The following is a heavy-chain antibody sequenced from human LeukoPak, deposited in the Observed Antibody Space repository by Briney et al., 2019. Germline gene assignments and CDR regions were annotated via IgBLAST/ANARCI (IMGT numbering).Heavy chain of an antibody. Sequence: PGGSLRLSCAASGFTFSSYAMHWFRQAQAKGLDGVAFISYDGSNKYYADSVKGRFTISRDNSKTTMYLQMNSLRAEDTAVYYCARAGYYYGSGSSFDYWGQGTLVTVSS. CDR2: ISYDGSNK. CDR1: GFTFSSYA. J-gene: IGHJ4*02. D-gene: IGHD3-10*01. V-gene: IGHV3-30*04. CDR3: ARAGYYYGSGSSFDY.